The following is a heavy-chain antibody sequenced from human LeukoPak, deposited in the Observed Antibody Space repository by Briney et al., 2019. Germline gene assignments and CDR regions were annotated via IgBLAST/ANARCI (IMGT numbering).Heavy chain of an antibody. CDR3: SRSAYYDGSGNYYDY. J-gene: IGHJ4*02. Sequence: GGSLRLSCAASGFTFSSYWMHWVRQAPGKGLVWVSRISDGGSTTTYADSVEGRFTISRDNAKNTLYLQMNGLRAEDTAVYYCSRSAYYDGSGNYYDYWGQGTLVTVSS. CDR1: GFTFSSYW. CDR2: ISDGGSTT. V-gene: IGHV3-74*01. D-gene: IGHD3-22*01.